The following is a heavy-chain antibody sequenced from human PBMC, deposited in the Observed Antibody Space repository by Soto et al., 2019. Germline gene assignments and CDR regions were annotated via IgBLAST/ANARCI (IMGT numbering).Heavy chain of an antibody. CDR1: GYTFTSYD. Sequence: GASVKVSCKASGYTFTSYDINWVRQATGQGLEWMGWMNPNSGNTGYAQKFQGRVTITRDMSTSTAYMELSSLRSEDTAVYYCAAPRYYDFWSGENWFDPWGQGTLVTVSS. CDR3: AAPRYYDFWSGENWFDP. J-gene: IGHJ5*02. CDR2: MNPNSGNT. V-gene: IGHV1-8*01. D-gene: IGHD3-3*01.